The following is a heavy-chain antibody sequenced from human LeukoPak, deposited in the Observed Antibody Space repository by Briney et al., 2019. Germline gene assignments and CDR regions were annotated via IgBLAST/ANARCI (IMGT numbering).Heavy chain of an antibody. J-gene: IGHJ4*02. CDR3: ARESGYGDYEGGGDFDY. CDR1: GFTFSSYA. D-gene: IGHD4-17*01. Sequence: GRSLRLSCAASGFTFSSYAMHWVRQAPGKGLEWVAVISYDGSNKYYADSVKGRFTISRDNSKNTLYLQMNSLRAEDTAVYYCARESGYGDYEGGGDFDYWGQGTLVTVSS. CDR2: ISYDGSNK. V-gene: IGHV3-30-3*01.